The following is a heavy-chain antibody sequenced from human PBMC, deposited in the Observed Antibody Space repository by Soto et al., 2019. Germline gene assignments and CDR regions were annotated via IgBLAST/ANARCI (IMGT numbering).Heavy chain of an antibody. Sequence: PGGSLRLSCAASGFTFSNAWMNWVRQAPGKGLEWVGRIKSKTDGGTTDYAAPVKGRFTISRDDSKNTLYLQMNSLKTEDTAVNYCTGVAAAGSYYYYYGMDVWGQGTTVTVSS. CDR1: GFTFSNAW. CDR3: TGVAAAGSYYYYYGMDV. CDR2: IKSKTDGGTT. D-gene: IGHD6-13*01. V-gene: IGHV3-15*07. J-gene: IGHJ6*02.